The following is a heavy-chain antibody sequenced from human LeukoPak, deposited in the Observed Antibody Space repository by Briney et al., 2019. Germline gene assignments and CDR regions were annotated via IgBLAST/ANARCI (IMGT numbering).Heavy chain of an antibody. CDR1: GFTFSSYA. J-gene: IGHJ4*02. V-gene: IGHV3-66*01. CDR2: IYSGGST. Sequence: GGSLRLSCAASGFTFSSYAMSWVRQAPGKGLEWVSVIYSGGSTYYADSVKGRFTISRDNSKNTLYLQTNSLRAEDTAVYYCARDNGYNYGFDYWGQGTLVTVSS. CDR3: ARDNGYNYGFDY. D-gene: IGHD5-24*01.